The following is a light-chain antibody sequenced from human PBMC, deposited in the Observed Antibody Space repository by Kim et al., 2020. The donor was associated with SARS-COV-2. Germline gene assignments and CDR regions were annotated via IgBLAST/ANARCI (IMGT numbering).Light chain of an antibody. Sequence: APGETASITCGGHNMGSKSVHWYQQRPGQAPGLIIYYDNERPSGIPERFSGSNSDNTATLTINRVEAGDEADYYCQVWDSSTDHVVFGEGTKLTVL. CDR2: YDN. J-gene: IGLJ2*01. CDR3: QVWDSSTDHVV. V-gene: IGLV3-21*04. CDR1: NMGSKS.